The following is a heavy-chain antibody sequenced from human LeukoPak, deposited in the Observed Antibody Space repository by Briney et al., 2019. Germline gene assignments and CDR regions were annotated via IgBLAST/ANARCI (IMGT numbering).Heavy chain of an antibody. Sequence: SETLSLTCAVYGGSFSGYYWSWIRQPPGKGLEWIGEINHSGSTNYNPPLKSRVTISVDTSKNQFSLKLSSVTAADTAVYYCARGLRAGYYYYGMDVWGQGTTVTVSS. J-gene: IGHJ6*02. CDR1: GGSFSGYY. CDR2: INHSGST. D-gene: IGHD3-9*01. CDR3: ARGLRAGYYYYGMDV. V-gene: IGHV4-34*01.